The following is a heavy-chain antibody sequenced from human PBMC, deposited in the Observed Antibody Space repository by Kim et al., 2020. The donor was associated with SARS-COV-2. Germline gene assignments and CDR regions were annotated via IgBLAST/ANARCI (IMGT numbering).Heavy chain of an antibody. V-gene: IGHV4-59*01. CDR3: ARGYGSGSYSFHFDY. J-gene: IGHJ4*02. D-gene: IGHD3-10*01. CDR1: GGSISSYY. Sequence: SETLSLTCTVSGGSISSYYWSWIRQPPGKGLEWIGYIYYSGSTNYNPSLKSRVAISVDTSKNQFSLKLSSVTAADTAVYYCARGYGSGSYSFHFDYWGQGTLVSVSS. CDR2: IYYSGST.